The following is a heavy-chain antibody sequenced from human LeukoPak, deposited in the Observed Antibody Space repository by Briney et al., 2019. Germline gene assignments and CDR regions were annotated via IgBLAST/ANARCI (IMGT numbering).Heavy chain of an antibody. CDR2: IYYSGST. J-gene: IGHJ5*02. CDR3: AREGLLRLGELSLATGDWFDP. CDR1: GGPISSSSYY. Sequence: SETLSLTCTVSGGPISSSSYYWGWIRQPPGKGLEWIGSIYYSGSTYYNPSLKSRVTISVDTSKNQFSLKLSSVTAADTAVYYCAREGLLRLGELSLATGDWFDPWGQGTLVTVSS. D-gene: IGHD3-16*02. V-gene: IGHV4-39*07.